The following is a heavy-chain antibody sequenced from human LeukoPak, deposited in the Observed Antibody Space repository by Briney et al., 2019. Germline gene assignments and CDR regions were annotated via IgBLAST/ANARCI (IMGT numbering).Heavy chain of an antibody. CDR3: ARAGKAFDI. CDR2: IKQDGSEK. J-gene: IGHJ3*02. CDR1: GFTSSSYW. V-gene: IGHV3-7*01. D-gene: IGHD3-10*01. Sequence: GGSLRLSCAASGFTSSSYWMSWVRQAPGKGLEWVANIKQDGSEKYYVDSVKGRFTISRDNAKNSLYLQMNSLRAEDTAVYYCARAGKAFDIWGQGTMVTVSS.